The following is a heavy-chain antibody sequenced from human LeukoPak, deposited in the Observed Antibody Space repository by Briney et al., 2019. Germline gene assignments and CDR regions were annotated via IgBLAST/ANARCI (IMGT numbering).Heavy chain of an antibody. Sequence: SVKVSCKASGGTFISYAISWVRQAPGQGLEWMGGIIPIFGTANYAQKFQGRVTITADESTSTAYMELSSLRFEDTAVYYCARGESVAGIATTPDWGQGTLVTVSS. J-gene: IGHJ4*02. CDR2: IIPIFGTA. V-gene: IGHV1-69*13. D-gene: IGHD6-19*01. CDR1: GGTFISYA. CDR3: ARGESVAGIATTPD.